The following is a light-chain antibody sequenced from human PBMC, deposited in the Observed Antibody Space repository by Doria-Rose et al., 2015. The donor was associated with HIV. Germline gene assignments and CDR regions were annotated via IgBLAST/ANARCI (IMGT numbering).Light chain of an antibody. CDR2: AAS. CDR1: QSISSY. CDR3: QQSYSTPWT. Sequence: DIRLTQSPSSPSASVGDRATITCRASQSISSYLNWYQQKPGKAPKLLIYAASSLQSGVPSRFSGSGSGTDFTLTISSLQPEDFATYYCQQSYSTPWTFGQGTKVEIK. J-gene: IGKJ1*01. V-gene: IGKV1-39*01.